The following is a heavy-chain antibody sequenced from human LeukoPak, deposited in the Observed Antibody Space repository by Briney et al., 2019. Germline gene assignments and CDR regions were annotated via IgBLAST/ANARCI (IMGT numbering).Heavy chain of an antibody. CDR1: GFTFSDYY. CDR2: ISSRGSTI. CDR3: AREREGSYGSGSWDI. D-gene: IGHD3-10*01. Sequence: GGSLRLSCAASGFTFSDYYMSWIRQVPGKGLECVSYISSRGSTIYYADSVKGRFTISRDNAKNSLYLQMNSLRAEDTAVYYCAREREGSYGSGSWDIWGQGTMVTVSS. J-gene: IGHJ3*02. V-gene: IGHV3-11*01.